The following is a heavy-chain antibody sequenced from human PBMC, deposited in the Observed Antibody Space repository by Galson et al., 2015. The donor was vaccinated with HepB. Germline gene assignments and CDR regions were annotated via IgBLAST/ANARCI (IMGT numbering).Heavy chain of an antibody. CDR3: ARGGYCSSTSCYSGSEFDP. V-gene: IGHV1-3*01. Sequence: SVKVSCKASGYTFTSYAMHWVRQAPGQRLEWMGWINAGNGNTKYSQKFQGRVTITRDTSASTAYMELSSLRSEDTAVYYCARGGYCSSTSCYSGSEFDPWGQGTLVTVSS. J-gene: IGHJ5*02. CDR2: INAGNGNT. CDR1: GYTFTSYA. D-gene: IGHD2-2*02.